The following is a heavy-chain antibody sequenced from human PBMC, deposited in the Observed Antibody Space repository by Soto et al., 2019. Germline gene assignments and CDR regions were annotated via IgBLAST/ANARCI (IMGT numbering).Heavy chain of an antibody. J-gene: IGHJ6*02. CDR3: ARGQSSSWNWDYYYGMDV. Sequence: SETVSQTCAVYDGSFSGYYWSWIRQPPGKGLEWIGEINHSGSTNYNPSLKSRVTISVDTSKNQFSLKLSSVTAADTAVYYCARGQSSSWNWDYYYGMDVWGQGTTVTVSS. CDR1: DGSFSGYY. D-gene: IGHD6-13*01. CDR2: INHSGST. V-gene: IGHV4-34*01.